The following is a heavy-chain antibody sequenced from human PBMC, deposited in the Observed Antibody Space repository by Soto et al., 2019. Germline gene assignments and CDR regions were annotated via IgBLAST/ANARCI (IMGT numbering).Heavy chain of an antibody. CDR1: GGTFSSYA. D-gene: IGHD3-9*01. Sequence: QVQLVQSGAEVKKPGSSVKVSCKASGGTFSSYAISWVRQAPGQGLEWMGGIIPIFGTANYAQKFQGRVTITADESTSTAYMELSSLRSEDTAVYYCARLSGYFDWLSHDAFDIWGQGTMVTVSS. CDR3: ARLSGYFDWLSHDAFDI. V-gene: IGHV1-69*01. CDR2: IIPIFGTA. J-gene: IGHJ3*02.